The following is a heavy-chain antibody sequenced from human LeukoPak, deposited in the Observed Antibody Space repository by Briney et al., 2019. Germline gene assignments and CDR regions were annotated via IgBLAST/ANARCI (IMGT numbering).Heavy chain of an antibody. D-gene: IGHD1-26*01. CDR2: IYHSGST. V-gene: IGHV4-4*02. CDR3: ARDPIGSV. Sequence: SGTLSLTCVVSGVSITNSSWWNWVRQPPGKGLEWIGEIYHSGSTNYNPSLKSRVTISVDKSKNQFSLNLSSVTAADTAVYYCARDPIGSVWGQGTMVTVSS. J-gene: IGHJ3*01. CDR1: GVSITNSSW.